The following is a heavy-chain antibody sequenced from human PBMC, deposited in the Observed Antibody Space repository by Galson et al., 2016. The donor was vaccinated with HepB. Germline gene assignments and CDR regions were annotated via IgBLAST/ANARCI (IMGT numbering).Heavy chain of an antibody. Sequence: CAISGDSVSSNSVTWNWIRQSPSRGLEWLGRTYYRSRWGWDQDYAISVKSRISINPDTSRNQFSLQLRSVTPEDTAVYYCARATDYGDYANGMDVWDKGTMVTVSS. CDR2: TYYRSRWGWDQ. D-gene: IGHD4-17*01. V-gene: IGHV6-1*01. J-gene: IGHJ6*04. CDR3: ARATDYGDYANGMDV. CDR1: GDSVSSNSVT.